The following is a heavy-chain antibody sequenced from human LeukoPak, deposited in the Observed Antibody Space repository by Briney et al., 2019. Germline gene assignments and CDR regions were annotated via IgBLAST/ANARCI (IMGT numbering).Heavy chain of an antibody. CDR2: ISYDGSNK. Sequence: GGSLRLSCAVSGFTFTNYAIHWVRQAPDKGLEWVAIISYDGSNKYYADSVKGRFTISRDNAKNSLYLQMNSLRAEDTAVYYCATSITIFGVPGGAFDIWGQGTMVTVSS. D-gene: IGHD3-3*01. CDR1: GFTFTNYA. V-gene: IGHV3-30*04. J-gene: IGHJ3*02. CDR3: ATSITIFGVPGGAFDI.